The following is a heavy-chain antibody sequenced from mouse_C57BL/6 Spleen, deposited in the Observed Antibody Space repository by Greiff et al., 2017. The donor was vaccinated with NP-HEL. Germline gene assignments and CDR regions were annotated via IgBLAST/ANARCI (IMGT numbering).Heavy chain of an antibody. CDR2: IYPGSGST. D-gene: IGHD2-2*01. V-gene: IGHV1-55*01. CDR3: AREGLRRLSWFAY. J-gene: IGHJ3*01. Sequence: VQLQQSGAELVKPGASVKMSCKASGYTFTSYWITWVKQRPGQGLEWIGDIYPGSGSTNYNQKFKSKATLTVDTSSSTAYMQLSSLTSEDSAVYYCAREGLRRLSWFAYWGQGTLVTVSA. CDR1: GYTFTSYW.